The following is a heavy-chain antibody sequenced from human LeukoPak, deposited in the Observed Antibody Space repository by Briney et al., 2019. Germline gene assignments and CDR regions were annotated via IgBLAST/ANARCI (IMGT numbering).Heavy chain of an antibody. D-gene: IGHD6-19*01. CDR3: ARDKYSSGWRNSNWFDP. CDR1: GFTFSSYG. Sequence: GRSLRLSCAASGFTFSSYGMHWVRQAPGKGLEWVAVIWYDGSNKYYADSVKGRFTISRDNSKNTLYLQMNSLRAEDTAVYYCARDKYSSGWRNSNWFDPWGQGTLVTVSS. CDR2: IWYDGSNK. V-gene: IGHV3-33*01. J-gene: IGHJ5*02.